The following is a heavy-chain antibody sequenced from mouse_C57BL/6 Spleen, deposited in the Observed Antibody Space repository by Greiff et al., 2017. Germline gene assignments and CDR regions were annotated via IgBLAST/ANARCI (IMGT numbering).Heavy chain of an antibody. J-gene: IGHJ2*01. D-gene: IGHD1-1*01. CDR1: GYSFTSYY. V-gene: IGHV1-66*01. CDR3: ATNYGSTCDD. CDR2: LYPGSGNT. Sequence: QVQLQQSGPELVKPGASVKISCKASGYSFTSYYIHWVKQRPGQGLEWIGWLYPGSGNTKYNEKFKGKATLTADTSSSTAYMQLSSLTSEDSAVYYCATNYGSTCDDGGQGTTLTVSS.